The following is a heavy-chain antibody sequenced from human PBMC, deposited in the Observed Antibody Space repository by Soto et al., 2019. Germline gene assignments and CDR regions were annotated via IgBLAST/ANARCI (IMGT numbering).Heavy chain of an antibody. CDR3: AKWARYCSGGSCYYYDD. CDR2: ISGSGGST. Sequence: GGSLRLSCAASGFTFSSYAMSWVRQAPGKGLEWVSAISGSGGSTYYADSVKGRFTISRDNSKNTLYLQMNSLRAEDTAVYYCAKWARYCSGGSCYYYDDWGQRTLVTGSS. J-gene: IGHJ4*02. V-gene: IGHV3-23*01. CDR1: GFTFSSYA. D-gene: IGHD2-15*01.